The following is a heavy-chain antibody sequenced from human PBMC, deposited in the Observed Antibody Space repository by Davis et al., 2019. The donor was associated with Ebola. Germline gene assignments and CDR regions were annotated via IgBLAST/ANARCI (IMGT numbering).Heavy chain of an antibody. V-gene: IGHV7-4-1*02. CDR2: INTNTGNP. D-gene: IGHD5-18*01. CDR3: ARVGYSYGYFFGVSSGYGMDV. CDR1: GYTFTSYA. Sequence: ASVKVSCKASGYTFTSYAMNWVRQAPGQGLEWMGWINTNTGNPTYAQGFTGRFVFSLDTSVSTAYLQISSLKAEDTAVYYCARVGYSYGYFFGVSSGYGMDVWGKGTTVTVSS. J-gene: IGHJ6*04.